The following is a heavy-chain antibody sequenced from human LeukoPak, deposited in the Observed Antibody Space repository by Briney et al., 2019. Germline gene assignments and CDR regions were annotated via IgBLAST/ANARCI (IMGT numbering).Heavy chain of an antibody. CDR3: ARRSEYSSSTWFDP. V-gene: IGHV4-59*01. Sequence: SETLSLTSTVSGGSISSYYWSWIRQPPGKGLEWIGYIYYSGSTNYNPSLKSLVTISVDTSKNQFSLKLSSVTAADTAVYYCARRSEYSSSTWFDPWGQGTLVTVSS. J-gene: IGHJ5*02. D-gene: IGHD6-6*01. CDR2: IYYSGST. CDR1: GGSISSYY.